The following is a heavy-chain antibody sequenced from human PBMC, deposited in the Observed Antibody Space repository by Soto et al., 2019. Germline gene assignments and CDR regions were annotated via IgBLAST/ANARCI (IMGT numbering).Heavy chain of an antibody. CDR3: AKTRRTLAVAGVYYYYEIDV. D-gene: IGHD6-19*01. CDR2: ISPSGDDT. J-gene: IGHJ6*02. Sequence: EVQLLQSGGGLVQPGGSLRLSCAASGLTFSSHAMTWVRQAPGKGLEWVSTISPSGDDTYYADSAKGRFTISRDNSRNPLYLQMNRLRGAAPAVYYCAKTRRTLAVAGVYYYYEIDVWGQGTTVTVSS. V-gene: IGHV3-23*01. CDR1: GLTFSSHA.